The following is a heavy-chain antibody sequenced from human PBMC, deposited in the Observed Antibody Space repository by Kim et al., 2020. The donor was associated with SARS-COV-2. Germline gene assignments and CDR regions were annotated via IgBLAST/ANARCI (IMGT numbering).Heavy chain of an antibody. CDR3: ARAAIVVDQFDY. J-gene: IGHJ4*02. Sequence: YNPSLKSRVTISVDTSKNQFSLKLSSVTAAYTAVYYCARAAIVVDQFDYWGQGTLVTVSS. V-gene: IGHV4-31*02. D-gene: IGHD3-22*01.